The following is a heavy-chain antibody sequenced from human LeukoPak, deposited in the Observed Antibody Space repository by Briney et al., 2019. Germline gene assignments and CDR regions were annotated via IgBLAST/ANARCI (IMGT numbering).Heavy chain of an antibody. V-gene: IGHV3-15*01. CDR1: GFTFSNAW. CDR3: TTSPSYSYGTDDAFDI. CDR2: IKSKTDGGIT. D-gene: IGHD5-18*01. Sequence: GGSLRLSCAASGFTFSNAWMSWVRQAPGKGLEWVGRIKSKTDGGITDYAAPVKGRFTISRDDSKNTLYLQMNSLKTEDTAVYYCTTSPSYSYGTDDAFDIWGQGTMVTVSS. J-gene: IGHJ3*02.